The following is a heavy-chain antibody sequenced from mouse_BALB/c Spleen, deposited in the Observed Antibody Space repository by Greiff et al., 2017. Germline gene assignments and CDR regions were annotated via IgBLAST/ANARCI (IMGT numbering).Heavy chain of an antibody. J-gene: IGHJ3*01. Sequence: VQLQQSGAELVKPGASVKLSCTASGFNIKDTYMHWVKQRPEQGLEWIGRIDPANGNTKYDPKFQGKATITADTSSNTAYLQLSSLTSEDTAVYYCAPGNWFAYWGQGTLVTVSA. CDR1: GFNIKDTY. V-gene: IGHV14-3*02. CDR3: APGNWFAY. D-gene: IGHD2-1*01. CDR2: IDPANGNT.